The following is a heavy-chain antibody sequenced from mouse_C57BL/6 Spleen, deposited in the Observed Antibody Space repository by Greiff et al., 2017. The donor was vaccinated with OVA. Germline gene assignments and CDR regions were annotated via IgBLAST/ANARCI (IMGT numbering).Heavy chain of an antibody. Sequence: VQLQQSGPELVKPGASVKISCKASGYTFTDYYMNWVKQSHGKSLEWIGDINPNNGGTSYNQKFKGKATLTVDKSASTAYMELRSLTSEDSAVYYCARALRFITAAMDYWGQGTSVTVSS. V-gene: IGHV1-26*01. CDR1: GYTFTDYY. CDR3: ARALRFITAAMDY. J-gene: IGHJ4*01. D-gene: IGHD1-1*01. CDR2: INPNNGGT.